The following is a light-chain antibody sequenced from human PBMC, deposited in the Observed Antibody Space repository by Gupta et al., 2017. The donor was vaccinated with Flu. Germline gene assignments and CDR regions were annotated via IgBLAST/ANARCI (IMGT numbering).Light chain of an antibody. V-gene: IGKV4-1*01. J-gene: IGKJ5*01. Sequence: SVGERDTIYCKASQNSRHRLKNNKYLFWYQQKPGQHPKRLLYWASTRESAVPDGFSGSGWGTDFTLTISSRQHDEVGIYYCQQDISTPRTFGQGTMLEI. CDR2: WAS. CDR3: QQDISTPRT. CDR1: QNSRHRLKNNKY.